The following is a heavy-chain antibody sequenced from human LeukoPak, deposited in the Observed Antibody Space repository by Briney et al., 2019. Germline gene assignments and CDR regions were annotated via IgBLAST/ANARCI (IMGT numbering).Heavy chain of an antibody. CDR2: ISYDGSNK. Sequence: GRSLRLSCAASGFTFSSYGMHWVRQAPGKGLEWVAVISYDGSNKYYADSVKGRFTISRDNSKNTPYLQMNSLRAEDTAVYYCAKERGCSGGSCYSAAFDIWGQGTMVTVSS. D-gene: IGHD2-15*01. CDR1: GFTFSSYG. V-gene: IGHV3-30*18. CDR3: AKERGCSGGSCYSAAFDI. J-gene: IGHJ3*02.